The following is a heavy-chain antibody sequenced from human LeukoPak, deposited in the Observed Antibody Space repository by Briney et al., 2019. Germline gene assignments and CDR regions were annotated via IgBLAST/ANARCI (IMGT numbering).Heavy chain of an antibody. Sequence: SGRSLRLSCAASGFTFDDYAMRWVRQAPGKGLEWVSGISWNSCSIGYADSVKGRFTISRDNAKNSLYLQMKSLRAEDTALYYCAKGGNCSSTSCYYYYYYGLDVWGQGTTVTVSS. J-gene: IGHJ6*02. CDR2: ISWNSCSI. V-gene: IGHV3-9*01. D-gene: IGHD2-2*01. CDR1: GFTFDDYA. CDR3: AKGGNCSSTSCYYYYYYGLDV.